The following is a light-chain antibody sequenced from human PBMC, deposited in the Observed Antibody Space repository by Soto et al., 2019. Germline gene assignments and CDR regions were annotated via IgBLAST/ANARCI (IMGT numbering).Light chain of an antibody. Sequence: QSVLTQPPSASGSPGQSVTISCTGTKNDIGVYDFVSWYQHHPGKAPRLIIYEVVQRPSGVSDRFSGSKSVNTASLTVSGLQAADEADYFCKSYAGSNSYVFGSGSKVTVL. CDR2: EVV. CDR3: KSYAGSNSYV. CDR1: KNDIGVYDF. V-gene: IGLV2-8*01. J-gene: IGLJ1*01.